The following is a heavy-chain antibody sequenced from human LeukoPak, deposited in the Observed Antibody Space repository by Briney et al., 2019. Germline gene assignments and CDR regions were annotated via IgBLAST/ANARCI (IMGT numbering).Heavy chain of an antibody. CDR3: ARAKDYGDYFDY. Sequence: GGSLGLFCAASGFTFSSYSMNWVRQAPGKGLEWVSSISSSSSYIYYADSVKGRFTISRDNAKNSLYLQMNSLRAEDTAVYYCARAKDYGDYFDYWGQGTLVTVSA. V-gene: IGHV3-21*01. J-gene: IGHJ4*02. CDR2: ISSSSSYI. CDR1: GFTFSSYS. D-gene: IGHD4-17*01.